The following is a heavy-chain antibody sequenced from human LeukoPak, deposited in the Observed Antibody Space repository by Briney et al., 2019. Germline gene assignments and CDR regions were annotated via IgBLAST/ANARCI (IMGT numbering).Heavy chain of an antibody. Sequence: PGGSLRPSCAASGFTFSSYSMNWVRRAPGRGLEWVSSISSSSSYIYYADSVKGRFTISRDNAKNSLYLQMNSLRAEDTAVYYCARFRATITYGASDYWGQGTLVTVSS. CDR3: ARFRATITYGASDY. V-gene: IGHV3-21*01. J-gene: IGHJ4*02. CDR2: ISSSSSYI. CDR1: GFTFSSYS. D-gene: IGHD5-12*01.